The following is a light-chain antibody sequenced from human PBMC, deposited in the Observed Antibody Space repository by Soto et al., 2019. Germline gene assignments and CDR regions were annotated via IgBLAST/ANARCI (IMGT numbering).Light chain of an antibody. J-gene: IGLJ3*02. CDR2: ISS. CDR3: AAWDDILNGWV. V-gene: IGLV1-44*01. CDR1: SSNIGDNT. Sequence: LTQPPSASGTPGQRLTISCSGSSSNIGDNTVHWYQQFPGAAPKLLIYISSQRPSGVPDRFSGSKSGSSASLAITGLRSEDEADYYCAAWDDILNGWVFGGGTKVTVL.